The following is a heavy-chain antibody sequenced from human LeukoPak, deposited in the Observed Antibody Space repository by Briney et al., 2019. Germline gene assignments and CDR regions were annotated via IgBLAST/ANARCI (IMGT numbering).Heavy chain of an antibody. CDR1: GYTFTSYG. D-gene: IGHD4-17*01. V-gene: IGHV1-18*01. CDR3: ARGGTTVTTRRYGMDV. CDR2: ISAYNGNT. J-gene: IGHJ6*02. Sequence: EASVKVSCKASGYTFTSYGISWVRQAPGQVLEWMGWISAYNGNTNYAQKLQGRVTMTTDTSTSTAYMELRSLRSDDTAVYYCARGGTTVTTRRYGMDVWGQGTTVTVSS.